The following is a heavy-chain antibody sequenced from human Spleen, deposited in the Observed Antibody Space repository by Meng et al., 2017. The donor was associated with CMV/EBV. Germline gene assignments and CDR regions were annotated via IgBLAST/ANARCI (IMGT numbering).Heavy chain of an antibody. D-gene: IGHD2-2*01. Sequence: ASVKVSCKASGGTFSSYAISWVRQAPGQGLEWMGWINPDSGATKYAQRFQGRVTMTRDTSISTAYMELSRPRSDDTAVYYCARKEDIVVVPAAVDRDYWGQGTLVTVSS. CDR2: INPDSGAT. CDR1: GGTFSSYA. V-gene: IGHV1-2*02. CDR3: ARKEDIVVVPAAVDRDY. J-gene: IGHJ4*02.